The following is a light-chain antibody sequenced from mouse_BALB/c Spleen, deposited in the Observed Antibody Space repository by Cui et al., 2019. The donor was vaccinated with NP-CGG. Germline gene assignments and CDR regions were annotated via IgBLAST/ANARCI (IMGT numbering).Light chain of an antibody. J-gene: IGLJ1*01. V-gene: IGLV1*01. CDR3: ALWYSNHWV. CDR1: TGAVITSNY. CDR2: GTN. Sequence: AVVTQESAPTTSPGETVTLTCRSSTGAVITSNYANWVQEKPDHLFTGLIGGTNNRAPGVPARFSGSLIGDKAVLTITGAQTEDEAIYFCALWYSNHWVFGGGTKLTVL.